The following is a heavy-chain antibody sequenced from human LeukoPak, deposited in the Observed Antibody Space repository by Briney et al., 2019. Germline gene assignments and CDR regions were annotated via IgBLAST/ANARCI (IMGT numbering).Heavy chain of an antibody. CDR1: GYTFTSYG. V-gene: IGHV1-18*01. J-gene: IGHJ4*02. Sequence: ASVKVSCKASGYTFTSYGISWVRQAPGQGLEWMGWISAYNGNTNYAQKLQGRVTMTTDTSTSTAYMELRSLRSDDTAVYYCARAPRVAVAGGADCWGQGTLVTVSS. CDR2: ISAYNGNT. D-gene: IGHD6-19*01. CDR3: ARAPRVAVAGGADC.